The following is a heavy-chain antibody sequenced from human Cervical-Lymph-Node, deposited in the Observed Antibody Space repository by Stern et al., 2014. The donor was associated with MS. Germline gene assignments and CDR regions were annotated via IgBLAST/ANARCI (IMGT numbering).Heavy chain of an antibody. D-gene: IGHD6-13*01. CDR2: SNPNSGDT. V-gene: IGHV1-2*02. CDR1: GYNFTGNY. CDR3: ARDLALSSSYRAAFDI. J-gene: IGHJ3*02. Sequence: VQLVESGAEVKKPGASVKVSCKASGYNFTGNYMHWVRQAPGQGLEWMGWSNPNSGDTNLPQEFQGRVTMTRVTSISTVYMEMSRLGSDDTAVYYCARDLALSSSYRAAFDIWGQGTMVTVSS.